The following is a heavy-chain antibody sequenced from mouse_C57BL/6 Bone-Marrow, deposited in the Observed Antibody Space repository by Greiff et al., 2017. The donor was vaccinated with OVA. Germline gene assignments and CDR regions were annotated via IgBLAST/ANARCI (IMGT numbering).Heavy chain of an antibody. CDR1: GYTFTSYW. V-gene: IGHV1-50*01. CDR3: AVNVYYGSSYGY. CDR2: IDPSDSYT. D-gene: IGHD1-1*01. J-gene: IGHJ2*01. Sequence: VQLQQPGAELVKPGASVKLSCKASGYTFTSYWMQWVNQRPGQGLEWIGEIDPSDSYTNYNQKFKGKATLTVDTSSSTAYMQLSSLTSEDSAVDYCAVNVYYGSSYGYWGQGTTLTVSS.